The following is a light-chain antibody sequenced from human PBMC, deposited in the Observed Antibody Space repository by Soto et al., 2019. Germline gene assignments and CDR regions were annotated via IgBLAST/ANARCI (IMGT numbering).Light chain of an antibody. Sequence: EIVLTQSPGTLSLSPGERATLSCRAGQSVGSSLAWYQQKPGQAPRLLIYNASNRATGIPARFSGSGSVTDFTLTISSLEPEDFAVYYCQQRTNWPPQSTFGPGTKVDIK. CDR3: QQRTNWPPQST. V-gene: IGKV3-11*01. J-gene: IGKJ3*01. CDR2: NAS. CDR1: QSVGSS.